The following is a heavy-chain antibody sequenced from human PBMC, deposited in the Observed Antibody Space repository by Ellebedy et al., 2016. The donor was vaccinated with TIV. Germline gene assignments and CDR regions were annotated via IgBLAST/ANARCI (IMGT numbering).Heavy chain of an antibody. CDR2: ISYSGNT. V-gene: IGHV4-39*01. D-gene: IGHD3-9*01. Sequence: SETLSLXXTVSGAPVSSSNSYWGWIRQPPGKGLEWIGTISYSGNTYYNPSLRSRLTISGDTSKNQFSLSLSSVTAADTAVYFCARHQYDILTGQLSNNWFDPWGQGTLVTVSS. CDR1: GAPVSSSNSY. CDR3: ARHQYDILTGQLSNNWFDP. J-gene: IGHJ5*02.